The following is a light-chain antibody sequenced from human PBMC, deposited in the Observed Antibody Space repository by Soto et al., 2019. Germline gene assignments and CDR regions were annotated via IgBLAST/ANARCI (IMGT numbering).Light chain of an antibody. CDR1: QTIKRSS. V-gene: IGKV3-15*01. J-gene: IGKJ5*01. Sequence: EIVMTQSPATLSVSPGEGDTLSCRASQTIKRSSLAWYQQKPGQAPRLLIFGASTRVAGIPARFSGSGSGTEFSLTISSLQSEDFAVYYCQQYMNWPTFGQGTRLEIK. CDR2: GAS. CDR3: QQYMNWPT.